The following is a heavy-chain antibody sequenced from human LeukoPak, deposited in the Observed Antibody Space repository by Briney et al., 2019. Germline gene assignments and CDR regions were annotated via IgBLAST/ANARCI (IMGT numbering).Heavy chain of an antibody. D-gene: IGHD6-13*01. CDR3: ARESVMYSSSWYPDY. Sequence: SETLSLTCTVSGGSISSGDYYWSWIRQPPGKGLEWIGYIYYSGSTYYNPSLKSRVTISVDTSKNQFSLKLSSVTAADTAVYYCARESVMYSSSWYPDYWGQGTLVVVSS. CDR2: IYYSGST. V-gene: IGHV4-30-4*01. J-gene: IGHJ4*02. CDR1: GGSISSGDYY.